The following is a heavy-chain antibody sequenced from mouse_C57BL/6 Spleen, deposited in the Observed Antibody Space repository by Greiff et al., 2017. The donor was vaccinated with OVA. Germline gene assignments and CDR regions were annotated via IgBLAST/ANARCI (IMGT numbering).Heavy chain of an antibody. Sequence: QVQLQQSDAELVKPGASVKLSCTASGYTFTDYTIHWMQQTPEQGLEWIGYIYPRDGSIKYNETFKGQATLPADKSSSTAYLQLNSLTSEDSAVYFCARSSLLRYYWDYWGQGTTLTVSS. D-gene: IGHD1-2*01. J-gene: IGHJ2*01. CDR1: GYTFTDYT. CDR2: IYPRDGSI. CDR3: ARSSLLRYYWDY. V-gene: IGHV1-78*01.